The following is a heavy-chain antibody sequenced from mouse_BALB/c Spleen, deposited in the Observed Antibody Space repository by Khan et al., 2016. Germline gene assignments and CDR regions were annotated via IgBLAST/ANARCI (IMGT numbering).Heavy chain of an antibody. CDR3: ARRDYERFAY. CDR1: GFTFSSYA. J-gene: IGHJ3*01. D-gene: IGHD1-1*01. CDR2: ITSGGST. Sequence: EVELVESGGGLVKPGGSLKLSCSASGFTFSSYAMSWVRQTPEKRLEWVASITSGGSTYYPDSMKGRFTISSDSARNIQYLEMSSLRSEDTAVYFCARRDYERFAYWGQGTLVTVSA. V-gene: IGHV5-6-5*01.